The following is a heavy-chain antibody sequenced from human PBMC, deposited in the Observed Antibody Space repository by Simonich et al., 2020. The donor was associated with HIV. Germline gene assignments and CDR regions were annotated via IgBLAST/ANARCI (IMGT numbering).Heavy chain of an antibody. V-gene: IGHV1-18*01. CDR3: ARGNPFYDY. D-gene: IGHD3-16*01. Sequence: EVKKPGSSVKVSCKASGGNFSSHAISWVRQAPGQGLEWMGWIRTYNGNTNYTQKLQGRVTMTTDTSTSTAYMELRSLRSDDTAVYYCARGNPFYDYWGQGTLVTVSS. CDR1: GGNFSSHA. J-gene: IGHJ4*02. CDR2: IRTYNGNT.